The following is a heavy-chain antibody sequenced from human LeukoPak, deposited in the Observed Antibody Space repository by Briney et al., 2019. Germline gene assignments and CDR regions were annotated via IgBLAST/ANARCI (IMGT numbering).Heavy chain of an antibody. CDR2: TYYRSKWYN. CDR1: GDSVSSNSAA. Sequence: TSQTLSLTCAISGDSVSSNSAAWNWIRQSPSRGLEWLGRTYYRSKWYNDYAVSVKSRITINPDTSKNQFSLQLNSVTPEDTAVYYCARTFSPGQQVVQQQQNPSSYYYYMDVWGKGTTVTISS. J-gene: IGHJ6*03. D-gene: IGHD6-13*01. CDR3: ARTFSPGQQVVQQQQNPSSYYYYMDV. V-gene: IGHV6-1*01.